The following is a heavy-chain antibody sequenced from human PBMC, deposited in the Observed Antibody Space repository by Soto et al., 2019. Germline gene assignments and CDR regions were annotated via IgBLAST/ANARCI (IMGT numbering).Heavy chain of an antibody. V-gene: IGHV3-23*01. Sequence: GGSLRLSCAASGFTFSSYAMSWVRQAPGKGLEWVSAISGSGGSTYYADSVKGRFTISRDNSKNTLYLQMNSLRAEDTAVYYCAKSTISGVVIMEAFDIWGQGTMVTVSS. CDR2: ISGSGGST. J-gene: IGHJ3*02. CDR3: AKSTISGVVIMEAFDI. CDR1: GFTFSSYA. D-gene: IGHD3-3*01.